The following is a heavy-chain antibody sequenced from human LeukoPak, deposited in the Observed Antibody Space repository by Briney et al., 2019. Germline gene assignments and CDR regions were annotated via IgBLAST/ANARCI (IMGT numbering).Heavy chain of an antibody. CDR3: ARALYSSSWYLDY. D-gene: IGHD6-13*01. Sequence: PSETLSLTCTVSGGSVSSGSYYWSWIRQPPGKGLEWIGYIYYSGSTNYNPSLKSRVTISVDTSKNQFSLKLSSVTAADTAVYYCARALYSSSWYLDYWGQGTLVTVSS. V-gene: IGHV4-61*01. J-gene: IGHJ4*02. CDR1: GGSVSSGSYY. CDR2: IYYSGST.